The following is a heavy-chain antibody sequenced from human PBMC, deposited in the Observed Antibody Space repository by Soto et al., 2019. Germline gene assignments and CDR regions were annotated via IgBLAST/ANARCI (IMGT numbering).Heavy chain of an antibody. Sequence: EVQLVESGGGLVKPGGSLRLSCAASGLTFSNAWMSWVRQAPGKGLEWVGRIKSKADGGTTDYAASVQGRFTISRDDSQNTLYLQMNSLKTEDTAVYYCSTDLRWELPGFDYWGQGTLVTVSS. V-gene: IGHV3-15*01. CDR1: GLTFSNAW. J-gene: IGHJ4*02. CDR2: IKSKADGGTT. D-gene: IGHD3-10*01. CDR3: STDLRWELPGFDY.